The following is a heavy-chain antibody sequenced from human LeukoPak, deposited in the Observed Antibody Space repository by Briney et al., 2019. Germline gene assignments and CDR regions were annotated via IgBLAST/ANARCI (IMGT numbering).Heavy chain of an antibody. CDR1: GGTVSSYA. Sequence: SVKVSCKASGGTVSSYAISWVRQAPGQGLEWMGGIIRIFGTANYAQKFQGRVTITADESTSTAYMELSSLRSEDTAVYYCARGYCSGGSCYSDLLVYFDYWGQGTLVTVSS. D-gene: IGHD2-15*01. CDR3: ARGYCSGGSCYSDLLVYFDY. CDR2: IIRIFGTA. V-gene: IGHV1-69*01. J-gene: IGHJ4*02.